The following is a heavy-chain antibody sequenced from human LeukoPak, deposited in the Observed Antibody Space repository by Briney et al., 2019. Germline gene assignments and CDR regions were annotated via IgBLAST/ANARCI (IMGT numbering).Heavy chain of an antibody. V-gene: IGHV3-33*08. CDR3: ARVSTTVTPNDY. J-gene: IGHJ4*02. CDR2: IWYDGSNK. Sequence: GGSLRLSCAASGFTFSSHGMHWVRQAPGKGLEWVAVIWYDGSNKYYADSVKGRFTISRDNSKNTLYLQMNSLRAEDTAVYYCARVSTTVTPNDYWGQGTLVTVSS. CDR1: GFTFSSHG. D-gene: IGHD4-17*01.